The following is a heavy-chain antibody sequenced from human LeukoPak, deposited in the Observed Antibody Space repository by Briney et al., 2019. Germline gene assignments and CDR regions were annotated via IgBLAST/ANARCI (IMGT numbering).Heavy chain of an antibody. CDR3: AKTLGISAAGTDY. CDR1: GFTFTNYA. D-gene: IGHD6-13*01. V-gene: IGHV3-23*01. Sequence: PGGSLRLSCAASGFTFTNYAMTWVRQAPGKGLEWVSGISARGGSTYYADSVKGRFTISTDNSKSTLYLQMDRLRAEDTAVYYCAKTLGISAAGTDYWGQGTLVTVSS. J-gene: IGHJ4*02. CDR2: ISARGGST.